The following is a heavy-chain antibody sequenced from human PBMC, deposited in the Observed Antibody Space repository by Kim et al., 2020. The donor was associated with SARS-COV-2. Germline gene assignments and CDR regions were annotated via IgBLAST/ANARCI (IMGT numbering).Heavy chain of an antibody. V-gene: IGHV3-48*02. CDR1: GFTFSSYS. CDR2: ISSSSSTI. CDR3: ARAGYCSGGSCYPQPKDYGMDV. J-gene: IGHJ6*02. Sequence: GGSLRLSCAASGFTFSSYSMNWVRQAPGKGLEWVSYISSSSSTIYYADSVKGRFTISRDNAKNSLYLQMNSLRDEDTVVYYCARAGYCSGGSCYPQPKDYGMDVWGQGTTVTVSS. D-gene: IGHD2-15*01.